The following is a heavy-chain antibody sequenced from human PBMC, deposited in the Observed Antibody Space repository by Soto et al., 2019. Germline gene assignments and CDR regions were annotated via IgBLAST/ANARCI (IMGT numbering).Heavy chain of an antibody. V-gene: IGHV1-69*02. J-gene: IGHJ4*02. CDR1: GGTFSSYT. CDR2: IIPILGIA. Sequence: QVQLVQSGAEVKKPGSSVKVSCKASGGTFSSYTIRWVRQAPGQGLGRMGMIIPILGIANYAQKFQGRVTITADKSTSTAYMELSSLRSEDTAVYYCAAKPPLTRKSMVRGEDDYWGQGTLVTVSS. D-gene: IGHD3-10*01. CDR3: AAKPPLTRKSMVRGEDDY.